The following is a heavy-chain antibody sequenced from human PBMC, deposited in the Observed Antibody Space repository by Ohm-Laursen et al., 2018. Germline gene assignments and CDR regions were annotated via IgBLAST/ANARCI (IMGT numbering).Heavy chain of an antibody. CDR3: ARGLWWFDP. J-gene: IGHJ5*02. V-gene: IGHV4-38-2*01. CDR2: IYHSGST. CDR1: GYSISSGYY. Sequence: GTLSLTCAVSGYSISSGYYWGWIRQPPGKGLEWIGSIYHSGSTYYNPSLKSRVTISVDTSKNQFFLKLSSVTAADTALYYCARGLWWFDPWGQGTLVTVSS.